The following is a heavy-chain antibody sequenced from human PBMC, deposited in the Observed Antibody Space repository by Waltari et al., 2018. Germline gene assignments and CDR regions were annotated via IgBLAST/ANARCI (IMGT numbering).Heavy chain of an antibody. CDR3: ATWTGGSLGAFDN. V-gene: IGHV3-53*01. CDR1: GFTASNNY. J-gene: IGHJ3*02. CDR2: IYSGGDT. Sequence: EVQLVESGGGLIQPGGSLRLSCEVSGFTASNNYIGWVRQAPGKGLEWVSVIYSGGDTYDADAVRCRFTISRDNSKNTLYLQMNSLRVEDTALYYCATWTGGSLGAFDNWGQGTMVTVSS. D-gene: IGHD7-27*01.